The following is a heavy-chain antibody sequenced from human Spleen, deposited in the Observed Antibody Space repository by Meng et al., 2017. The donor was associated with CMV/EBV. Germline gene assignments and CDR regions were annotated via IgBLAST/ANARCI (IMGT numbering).Heavy chain of an antibody. Sequence: GGSLRLSCAASGFTFDDYAMHWVRQAPGKGLEWVSGISWNSGSIGYADSVKGRFTISRDNAKNSLYLQMNSLRAEDTAVYYCARRTGTSYWYFDLWGRGTLVTVSS. CDR1: GFTFDDYA. CDR3: ARRTGTSYWYFDL. CDR2: ISWNSGSI. D-gene: IGHD1-1*01. V-gene: IGHV3-9*01. J-gene: IGHJ2*01.